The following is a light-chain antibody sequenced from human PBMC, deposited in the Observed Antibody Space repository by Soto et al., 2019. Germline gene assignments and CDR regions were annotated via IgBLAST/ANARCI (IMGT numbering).Light chain of an antibody. CDR2: EVS. V-gene: IGLV2-8*01. CDR1: SSDVGGYNY. CDR3: SSYAGSNNRV. Sequence: QSALTQPPSASGSPGQSVTISCTGTSSDVGGYNYVSWYQQHPGKAPKLMIYEVSKRPSGVPDRFSDSKSGNTASLTVSGLQADDEADYYCSSYAGSNNRVFGTGTKVTVL. J-gene: IGLJ1*01.